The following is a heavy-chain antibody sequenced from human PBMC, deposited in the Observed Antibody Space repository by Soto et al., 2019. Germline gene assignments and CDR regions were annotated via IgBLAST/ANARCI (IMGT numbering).Heavy chain of an antibody. CDR2: IYPGDSDT. D-gene: IGHD3-22*01. CDR1: GYKFTSYW. J-gene: IGHJ6*02. V-gene: IGHV5-51*01. CDR3: ARYKGDSSGYYYYYGMDV. Sequence: GESLKISYKGSGYKFTSYWIGWVRQMPGKGLEWMGIIYPGDSDTRYSPSFQGQVTISADKSISTAYLQWSSLKASDTAMYYCARYKGDSSGYYYYYGMDVWGQGTTVTVSS.